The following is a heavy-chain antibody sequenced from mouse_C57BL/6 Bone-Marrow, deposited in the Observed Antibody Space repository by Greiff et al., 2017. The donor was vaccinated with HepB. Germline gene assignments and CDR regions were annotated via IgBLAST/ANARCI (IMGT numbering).Heavy chain of an antibody. Sequence: QVQLQQPGAELVKPGASVKVSCKASGYTFTSYWMHWVKQRPGQGLEWIGRIHPSDSDTNYNQKFKGKATLTVDKSSSTADMQLSSLTSEDSAVYYCAMDGYYVWFAYWGQGTLVTVSA. CDR2: IHPSDSDT. CDR1: GYTFTSYW. D-gene: IGHD2-3*01. V-gene: IGHV1-74*01. J-gene: IGHJ3*01. CDR3: AMDGYYVWFAY.